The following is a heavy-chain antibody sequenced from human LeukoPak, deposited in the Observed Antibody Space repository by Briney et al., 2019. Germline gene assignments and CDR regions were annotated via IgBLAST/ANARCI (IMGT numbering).Heavy chain of an antibody. V-gene: IGHV1-69*01. CDR2: IIPIFGTA. D-gene: IGHD3-10*01. CDR1: GGTFSSYA. CDR3: AKGSMVRGVMKAMDV. J-gene: IGHJ6*02. Sequence: GSSVKVSCKASGGTFSSYAISWVRQAPGQGLEWMGGIIPIFGTANYAQKFQGRVTITADESTSTAYMELSSLRSDDTAVYYCAKGSMVRGVMKAMDVWGQGTTVTVSS.